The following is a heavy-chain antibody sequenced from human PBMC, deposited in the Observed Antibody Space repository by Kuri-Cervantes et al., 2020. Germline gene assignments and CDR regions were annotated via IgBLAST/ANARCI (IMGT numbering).Heavy chain of an antibody. CDR3: ARGPWFGDKVSQHYYYGMDV. J-gene: IGHJ6*02. Sequence: SETLSLTCTVSGGSISSSSYYWGWIRQPPGKGLEWIGSIYYSGSTYYNPSLKSRVTISVDTSKNQFSLKLSSVTAADTAVYYCARGPWFGDKVSQHYYYGMDVWGQGTTVTVSS. CDR2: IYYSGST. D-gene: IGHD3-10*01. CDR1: GGSISSSSYY. V-gene: IGHV4-39*01.